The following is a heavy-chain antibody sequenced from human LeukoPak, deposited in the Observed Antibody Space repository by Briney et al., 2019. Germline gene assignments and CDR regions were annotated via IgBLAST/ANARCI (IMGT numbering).Heavy chain of an antibody. CDR2: IIPIFGTA. CDR1: GGTFSSYA. CDR3: ARGWDTSGQIPFFY. V-gene: IGHV1-69*13. D-gene: IGHD3-22*01. Sequence: GASVKFSCKASGGTFSSYAISWVRQAPGQGLEWMGGIIPIFGTANYAQKFQGRVTITADESTSTAYMELSSLRSEDTAVYYCARGWDTSGQIPFFYWGQGTLVTVSS. J-gene: IGHJ4*02.